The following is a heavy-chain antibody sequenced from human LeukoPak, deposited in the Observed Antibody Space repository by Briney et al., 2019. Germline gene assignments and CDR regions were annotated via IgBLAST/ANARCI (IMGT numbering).Heavy chain of an antibody. CDR1: GFTFSGSA. CDR3: TKTVPSGHYYYMDV. J-gene: IGHJ6*03. D-gene: IGHD4-11*01. V-gene: IGHV3-73*01. CDR2: IRSKANSYAT. Sequence: GGAPRLSCAASGFTFSGSAIHWVREASGKGLEWVGRIRSKANSYATVHAASVQGRFTISRDDSKNTAYLQMSSLKTEDTAVYYCTKTVPSGHYYYMDVGGKGTTVTVSS.